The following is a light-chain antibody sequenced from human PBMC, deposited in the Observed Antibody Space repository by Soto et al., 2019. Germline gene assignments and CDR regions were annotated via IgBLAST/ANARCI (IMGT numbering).Light chain of an antibody. J-gene: IGLJ2*01. CDR3: SAYAGSSTWV. Sequence: QSAPTQPPSASGSPGQSVTFSCTGTSSDVGGNNYVSWYQQYPGKAPKLMIYEVYKRPSGVPDRFSGSKSGNTASLTVSGLQPEDEADYYCSAYAGSSTWVFGGGTKVTVL. CDR2: EVY. V-gene: IGLV2-8*01. CDR1: SSDVGGNNY.